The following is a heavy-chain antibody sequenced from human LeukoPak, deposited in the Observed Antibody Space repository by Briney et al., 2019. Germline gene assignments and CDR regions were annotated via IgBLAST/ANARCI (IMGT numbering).Heavy chain of an antibody. Sequence: GGSLRLSCAASGFTFSSYSMSWVRQAPGKGLEWVSTVSGTGGTTYYAVSVQGRFTISRDNSKNTLYLQMNSLRAEDTAVYYCARDKTSSFDYWGQGTLVTVSS. CDR1: GFTFSSYS. CDR2: VSGTGGTT. CDR3: ARDKTSSFDY. D-gene: IGHD2-2*01. J-gene: IGHJ4*02. V-gene: IGHV3-23*01.